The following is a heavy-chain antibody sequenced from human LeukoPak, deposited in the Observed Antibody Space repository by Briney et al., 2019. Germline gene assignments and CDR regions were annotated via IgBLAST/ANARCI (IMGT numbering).Heavy chain of an antibody. D-gene: IGHD3-22*01. V-gene: IGHV1-18*01. J-gene: IGHJ4*02. Sequence: ASVKVSCKASGYTFTSYGISWVRQAPGQGLEWMGWISAYNGNTNYAQKLQGRVTMTTDTSTSTAYMELRSLRSDDTAVYYCARLPDYYDSSGYYVTEPDYWGQGTLVTVSS. CDR1: GYTFTSYG. CDR3: ARLPDYYDSSGYYVTEPDY. CDR2: ISAYNGNT.